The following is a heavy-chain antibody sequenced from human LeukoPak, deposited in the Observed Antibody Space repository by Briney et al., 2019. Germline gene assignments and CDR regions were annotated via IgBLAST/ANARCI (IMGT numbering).Heavy chain of an antibody. V-gene: IGHV4-59*03. J-gene: IGHJ5*02. CDR3: ARGGYNFDP. D-gene: IGHD5-24*01. Sequence: PSETLSLTCAVYGGSFSGYYWSWIRQPPRRGLEWIGYIHYTGGTNYNPSLKSRVTISIDTSKNQLSLKLSSVTAADTAVYYCARGGYNFDPWGQGFLVTVSS. CDR2: IHYTGGT. CDR1: GGSFSGYY.